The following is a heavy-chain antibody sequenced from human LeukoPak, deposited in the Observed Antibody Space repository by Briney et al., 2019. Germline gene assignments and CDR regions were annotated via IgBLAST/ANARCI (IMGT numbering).Heavy chain of an antibody. D-gene: IGHD3-9*01. V-gene: IGHV3-11*05. J-gene: IGHJ5*02. CDR1: GFTFSDYY. Sequence: KPGGSLRLSCAASGFTFSDYYMSWIRQAPGKGLEWVSYISSSSSYTNYADSVKGRFTISRDNAKNSLCLQMNSLRAEDTAVYYCARDIRYYDILTGHNWFDPWGQGTLVTVSS. CDR3: ARDIRYYDILTGHNWFDP. CDR2: ISSSSSYT.